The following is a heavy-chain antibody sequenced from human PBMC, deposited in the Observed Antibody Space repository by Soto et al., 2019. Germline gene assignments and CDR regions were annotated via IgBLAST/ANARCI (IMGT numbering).Heavy chain of an antibody. J-gene: IGHJ5*02. Sequence: QLQLQESGPGLVKPSETLSLTCTVSGGSISSSSYYWGWIRQPPGKGLEWIGSIYYSGSTYYNPSLKSRVTISVDTSKNQFSLKLSSVTAADTAVYYCALGMLDIVATIEWNWFDPWGQGTLVTVSS. D-gene: IGHD5-12*01. CDR1: GGSISSSSYY. CDR3: ALGMLDIVATIEWNWFDP. CDR2: IYYSGST. V-gene: IGHV4-39*01.